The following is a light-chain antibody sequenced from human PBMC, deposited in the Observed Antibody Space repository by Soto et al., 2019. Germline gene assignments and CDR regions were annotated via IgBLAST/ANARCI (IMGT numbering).Light chain of an antibody. CDR2: GAS. V-gene: IGKV3-20*01. Sequence: EMVSTQCPGTLSLSPGERATLSCRATQPIISNFLAWYQQKPGQAPILLIYGASSRAAATPDRFRGSGSGTDFTLTINRMEPEDLALYYCQQYSAYPLSLGGGTKVDIK. CDR3: QQYSAYPLS. J-gene: IGKJ4*01. CDR1: QPIISNF.